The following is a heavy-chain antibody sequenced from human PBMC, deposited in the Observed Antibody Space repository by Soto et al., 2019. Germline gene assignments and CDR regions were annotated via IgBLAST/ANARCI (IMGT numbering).Heavy chain of an antibody. CDR2: IKSDRSTT. J-gene: IGHJ4*02. CDR1: GFTFSSSW. D-gene: IGHD6-19*01. V-gene: IGHV3-74*01. CDR3: ARGPTGWYGYDY. Sequence: EVQLVESGGGLVQPGGSLRLSCAASGFTFSSSWMHWVRQPPGKGLVWVSRIKSDRSTTNYADSVKGRFTISRDNAKNTLYLQMNNLRAEDTGVYYCARGPTGWYGYDYWGQGTLVTVSS.